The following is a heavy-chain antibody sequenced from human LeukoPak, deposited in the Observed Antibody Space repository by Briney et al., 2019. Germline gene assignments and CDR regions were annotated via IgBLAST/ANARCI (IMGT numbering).Heavy chain of an antibody. CDR2: ISGSGGST. CDR1: GFTFSSYA. CDR3: AKALEWLLDFDY. V-gene: IGHV3-23*01. Sequence: GVSLRLSCAASGFTFSSYAMSWVRQAPGKGLEWVSAISGSGGSTYYADSVKGRFTISRDNSKNTLYLQMNSLRAEDTAVYYCAKALEWLLDFDYWGQGTLVTVSS. D-gene: IGHD3-3*01. J-gene: IGHJ4*02.